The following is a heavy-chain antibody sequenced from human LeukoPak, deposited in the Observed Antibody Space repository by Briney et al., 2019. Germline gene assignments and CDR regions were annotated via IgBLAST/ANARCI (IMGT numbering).Heavy chain of an antibody. Sequence: GRSLRLSCAASGFTFSSYGMHWVRQAPGKGLEWVAVISYDGSNKYYADSVKGRFTISRDNSKNTLYLQMNSLRAEDTAVYYCAKDSRIVVVVAADYWGQGTLVTVSS. CDR3: AKDSRIVVVVAADY. J-gene: IGHJ4*02. V-gene: IGHV3-30*18. D-gene: IGHD2-15*01. CDR1: GFTFSSYG. CDR2: ISYDGSNK.